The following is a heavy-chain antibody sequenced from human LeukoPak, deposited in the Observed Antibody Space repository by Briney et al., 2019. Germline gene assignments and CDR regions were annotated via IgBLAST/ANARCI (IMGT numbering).Heavy chain of an antibody. CDR1: GFTFSSYA. D-gene: IGHD4-11*01. CDR2: ISGSGGST. Sequence: GGSLRLSCAASGFTFSSYAMSWVRQAPGKGLEWVSAISGSGGSTYYADSVKGRFTISRDNSKNTLYLQMNSLRAEDTAVYYCAKDYDYSDYVGSQGDAFDIWGQGTMVTVSS. V-gene: IGHV3-23*01. J-gene: IGHJ3*02. CDR3: AKDYDYSDYVGSQGDAFDI.